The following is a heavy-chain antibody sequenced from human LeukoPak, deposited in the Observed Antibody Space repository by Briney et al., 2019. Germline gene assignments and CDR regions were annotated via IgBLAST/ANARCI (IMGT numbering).Heavy chain of an antibody. Sequence: SETLSLTRTVSDDSISDYYRGWIRQPPGKGLEWIGYIYHSGSTNYNPSLKSRLTISLDTSRNYFSLNLSSVTAADTAVYYCAARTNTNYGSWFDPWGQGTLVTVSS. CDR3: AARTNTNYGSWFDP. CDR1: DDSISDYY. J-gene: IGHJ5*02. V-gene: IGHV4-59*01. D-gene: IGHD4-11*01. CDR2: IYHSGST.